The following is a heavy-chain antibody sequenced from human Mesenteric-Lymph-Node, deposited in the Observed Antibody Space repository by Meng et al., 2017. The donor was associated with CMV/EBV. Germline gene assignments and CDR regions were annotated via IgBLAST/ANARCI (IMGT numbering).Heavy chain of an antibody. D-gene: IGHD6-13*01. CDR2: IIPILGIA. J-gene: IGHJ5*02. CDR1: GGSFSSYT. Sequence: QVQLVQSVAVVKKPGSSVKVSCKAPGGSFSSYTISWVRQAPGQGLEWMGRIIPILGIANYAQKFQGRVTITADKSTSTAYMELSSLRSEDTAVYYCAGGIAAAGSRWFDPWGQGTLVTVSS. V-gene: IGHV1-69*02. CDR3: AGGIAAAGSRWFDP.